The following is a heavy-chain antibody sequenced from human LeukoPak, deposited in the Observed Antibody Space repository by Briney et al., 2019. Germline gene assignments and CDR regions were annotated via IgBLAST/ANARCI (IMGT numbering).Heavy chain of an antibody. CDR2: IYYSGST. CDR3: ARHVGAAAGTYYFDY. CDR1: GGSISSYY. D-gene: IGHD6-13*01. V-gene: IGHV4-59*01. J-gene: IGHJ4*02. Sequence: PSETLSLTCTVSGGSISSYYWSWIRQPPGKGLEWIGYIYYSGSTNYNPSLKSRVTISVDTSKNQFSLKLSSVTAADTAVYYCARHVGAAAGTYYFDYWGQGTLVTVSS.